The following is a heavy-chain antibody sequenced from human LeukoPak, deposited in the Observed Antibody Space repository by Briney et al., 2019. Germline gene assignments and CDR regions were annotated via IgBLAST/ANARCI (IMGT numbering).Heavy chain of an antibody. CDR3: AKDRPPEYMDV. Sequence: GGSLRLSCAASGFTFSSYTMNWVRQAPGKGLEWVSSISISSSYIYYADSLKGRFTISRDNAENSLYLQMNSLRAEDTAVYYCAKDRPPEYMDVWGKGTMVTVSS. CDR2: ISISSSYI. J-gene: IGHJ6*03. V-gene: IGHV3-21*04. CDR1: GFTFSSYT.